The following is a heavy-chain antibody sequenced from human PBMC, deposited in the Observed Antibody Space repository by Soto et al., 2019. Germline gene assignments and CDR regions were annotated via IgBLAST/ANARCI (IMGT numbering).Heavy chain of an antibody. CDR2: IYHSGST. CDR1: GGSISSGGYS. V-gene: IGHV4-30-2*01. Sequence: QLQLQESGSGLVKPSQTLSLTCAVSGGSISSGGYSWRWIRQPPGKGLEWIGYIYHSGSTYYNPALKSRVTIAVDRSKNQFSLKRSSVTAADTAVYYCARDHLGAYHAFDIWGQGTMVTVSS. CDR3: ARDHLGAYHAFDI. J-gene: IGHJ3*02. D-gene: IGHD7-27*01.